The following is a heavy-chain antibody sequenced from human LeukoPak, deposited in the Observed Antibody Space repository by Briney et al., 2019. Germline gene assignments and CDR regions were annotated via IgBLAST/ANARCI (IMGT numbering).Heavy chain of an antibody. CDR1: GFTFSSYG. CDR3: AKSHSSGWNRPNQYFDY. Sequence: GRSLRLSCAASGFTFSSYGVHWVRHAPGKGLEWVAVISYDGSNKYYADSVKGRFTISRDNSKNTLYLQMNSLRAEDTAVYYCAKSHSSGWNRPNQYFDYWGQGTLVTVSS. CDR2: ISYDGSNK. J-gene: IGHJ4*02. V-gene: IGHV3-30*18. D-gene: IGHD6-19*01.